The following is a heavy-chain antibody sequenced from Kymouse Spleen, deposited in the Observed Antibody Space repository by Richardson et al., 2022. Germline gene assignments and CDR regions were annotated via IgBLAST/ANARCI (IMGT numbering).Heavy chain of an antibody. CDR1: GDSVSSNSAA. V-gene: IGHV6-1*01. Sequence: QVQLQQSGPGLVKPSQTLSLTCAISGDSVSSNSAAWNWIRQSPSRGLEWLGRTYYRSKWYNDYAVSVKSRITINPDTSKNQFSLQLNSVTPEDTAVYYCAREDYYGSGSYYNPPYYYYYGMDVWGQGTTVTVSS. CDR3: AREDYYGSGSYYNPPYYYYYGMDV. CDR2: TYYRSKWYN. J-gene: IGHJ6*02. D-gene: IGHD3-10*01.